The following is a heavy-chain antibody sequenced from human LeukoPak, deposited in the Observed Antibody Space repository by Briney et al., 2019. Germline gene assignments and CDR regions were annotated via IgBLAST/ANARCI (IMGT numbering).Heavy chain of an antibody. CDR1: GGTFSSYA. Sequence: ASVKVSCKASGGTFSSYAISWVRQAPGQGLEWMGGIIPIFGTANYAQKFQGRVTITADESTSTAYMELSSLRSEDTAVYYCARVRGRDCSSTSCSYWPFDYWGQGTLVTVSS. D-gene: IGHD2-2*01. V-gene: IGHV1-69*13. CDR3: ARVRGRDCSSTSCSYWPFDY. CDR2: IIPIFGTA. J-gene: IGHJ4*02.